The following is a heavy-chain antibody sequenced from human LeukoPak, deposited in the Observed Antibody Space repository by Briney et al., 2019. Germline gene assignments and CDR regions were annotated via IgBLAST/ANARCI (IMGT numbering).Heavy chain of an antibody. Sequence: GGSLRLSCAASGFTFSDYWMNWVRQAPGKGLEWVASIKQDGSEKYYVDSVKGRFTISRDNADNSLYLQMNNLRAEDTAVYYCARGGRFTSCKTAWGQGTLVTVSS. D-gene: IGHD2-2*01. CDR3: ARGGRFTSCKTA. CDR1: GFTFSDYW. V-gene: IGHV3-7*03. J-gene: IGHJ5*02. CDR2: IKQDGSEK.